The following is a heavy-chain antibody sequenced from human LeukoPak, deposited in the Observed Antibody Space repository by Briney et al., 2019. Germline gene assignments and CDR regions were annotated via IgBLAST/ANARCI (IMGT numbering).Heavy chain of an antibody. Sequence: GASVKVSCKASGYTFTSYGISWVRQAPGQGLEWMGWISAYNGNTNYAQKLQGRVTMTRDTSISTAYMELSRLRSDDTAVYYCARGVLWDSSGYYTNNWFDPWGQGTLVTVSS. CDR1: GYTFTSYG. CDR2: ISAYNGNT. J-gene: IGHJ5*02. CDR3: ARGVLWDSSGYYTNNWFDP. V-gene: IGHV1-18*01. D-gene: IGHD3-22*01.